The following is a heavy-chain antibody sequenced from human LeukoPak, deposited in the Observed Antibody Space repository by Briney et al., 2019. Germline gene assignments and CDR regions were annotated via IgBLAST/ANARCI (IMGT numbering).Heavy chain of an antibody. Sequence: PSETLSLTCTVSGGSIRGYYWSWIRQPPGKGLEWIGEINHSGSTNYNPSLKSRVTISVDTSKNQFSLKLSSVTAADTAAYYCARGRGITIFGVVTTYGMDVWGQGTTVTVSS. CDR3: ARGRGITIFGVVTTYGMDV. D-gene: IGHD3-3*01. CDR1: GGSIRGYY. CDR2: INHSGST. J-gene: IGHJ6*02. V-gene: IGHV4-34*01.